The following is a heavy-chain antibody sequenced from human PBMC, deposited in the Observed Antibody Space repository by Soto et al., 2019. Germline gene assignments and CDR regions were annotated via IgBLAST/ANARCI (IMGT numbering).Heavy chain of an antibody. D-gene: IGHD6-13*01. J-gene: IGHJ4*02. CDR3: ARDGSSSPNY. V-gene: IGHV3-48*01. CDR2: ISSSSSTI. Sequence: GGSLRLSCAASGFTFSSYSMNWVRQAPGKGLEWVSYISSSSSTIYYADSVKGRFTISRDNAKNSLYLQMNSLRAEDTAVYYCARDGSSSPNYWGQGTLVTVSS. CDR1: GFTFSSYS.